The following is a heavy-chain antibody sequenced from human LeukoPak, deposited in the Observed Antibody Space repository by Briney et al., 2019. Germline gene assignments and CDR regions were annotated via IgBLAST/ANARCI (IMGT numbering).Heavy chain of an antibody. D-gene: IGHD1-1*01. J-gene: IGHJ4*01. V-gene: IGHV3-23*01. Sequence: GGSLRLSCAASGFTFSSYAMSWVRQAPGKGLEWVAGISGSGGSTYYAESVKGRFTISRDNSKNTVYLQMNSLRAADTAIYYCARIGHDLSQPFDFWGHGNLITVSS. CDR1: GFTFSSYA. CDR3: ARIGHDLSQPFDF. CDR2: ISGSGGST.